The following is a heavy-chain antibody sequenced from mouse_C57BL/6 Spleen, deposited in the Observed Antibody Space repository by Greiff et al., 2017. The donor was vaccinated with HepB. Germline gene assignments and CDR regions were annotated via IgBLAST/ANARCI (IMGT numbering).Heavy chain of an antibody. Sequence: VKLEESGPGLVQPSQSLSITCTVSGFSLTSYGVHWVRQSPGKGLEWLGVIWRGGSTDYNAAFMSRLSITKDNSKSQVCFKMNSLQADDTAIYYCAKRSDYDWYFDVWGTGTTVTVSS. J-gene: IGHJ1*03. CDR2: IWRGGST. V-gene: IGHV2-5*01. CDR3: AKRSDYDWYFDV. D-gene: IGHD2-4*01. CDR1: GFSLTSYG.